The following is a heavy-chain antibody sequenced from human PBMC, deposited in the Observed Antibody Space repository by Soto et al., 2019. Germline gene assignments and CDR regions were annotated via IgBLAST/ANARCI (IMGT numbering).Heavy chain of an antibody. CDR3: ARAPGGPGIAEY. J-gene: IGHJ4*02. CDR1: GYTFTSYA. Sequence: QVQLVQSGAEEKKPGASVKVSCKASGYTFTSYAMDWVRRAPGQRLEWMGWINAGNGNTKYSQKFQGRVTITRDTSASTAYMELSSLRSEDTAVYYCARAPGGPGIAEYWGQGTLVTVSS. D-gene: IGHD6-13*01. V-gene: IGHV1-3*05. CDR2: INAGNGNT.